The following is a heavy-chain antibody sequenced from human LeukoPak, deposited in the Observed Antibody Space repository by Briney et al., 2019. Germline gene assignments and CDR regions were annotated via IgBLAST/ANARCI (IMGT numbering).Heavy chain of an antibody. D-gene: IGHD3-22*01. V-gene: IGHV4-59*01. CDR3: AREVLHYYDSSGYYRLIDY. Sequence: YSGSTNYNPSLKSRVTISVDTSKNQFSLKLSSVTAADTAVYYCAREVLHYYDSSGYYRLIDYWGQGTLVTVSS. CDR2: YSGST. J-gene: IGHJ4*02.